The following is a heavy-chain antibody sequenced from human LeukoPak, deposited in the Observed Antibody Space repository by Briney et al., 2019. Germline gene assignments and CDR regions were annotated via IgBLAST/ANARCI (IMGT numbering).Heavy chain of an antibody. D-gene: IGHD1-20*01. Sequence: ASVKVSCKASGYTFTSYDINWVRQATGQGLEWMGWMNPNSGNTGYAQKFQGRVTMTRNTSISTAYMELRSLRSEDTAVYYCAINNWNDGYMDVWGRGTTVTVSS. CDR1: GYTFTSYD. CDR3: AINNWNDGYMDV. J-gene: IGHJ6*03. CDR2: MNPNSGNT. V-gene: IGHV1-8*01.